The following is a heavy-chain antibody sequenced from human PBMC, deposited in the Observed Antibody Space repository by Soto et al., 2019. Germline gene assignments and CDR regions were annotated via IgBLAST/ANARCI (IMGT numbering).Heavy chain of an antibody. D-gene: IGHD6-19*01. Sequence: GGSLRLSCAASGFTFSSYGMHWVRQAPGKGLEWVAVISYDGSNKYYADSVKGRFTISRDNSKNTLYLQMNSLRAEDTAVYYCAKSLAVAGSYYYYGMDVWGQGTTVTVSS. CDR3: AKSLAVAGSYYYYGMDV. CDR2: ISYDGSNK. J-gene: IGHJ6*02. V-gene: IGHV3-30*18. CDR1: GFTFSSYG.